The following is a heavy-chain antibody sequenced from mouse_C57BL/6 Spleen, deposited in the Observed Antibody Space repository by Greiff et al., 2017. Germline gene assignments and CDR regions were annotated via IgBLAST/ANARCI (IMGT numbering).Heavy chain of an antibody. J-gene: IGHJ2*01. V-gene: IGHV1-55*01. Sequence: QVQLQQPGAELVKPGASVKMSCKASGYTFTSYWITWVKQRPGQGLEWIGDIYPGSGSTNYNDKLKSKATLTVDTSSSTAYMQLSSLTSEDSAVYYCARCQFITTAYFDYWGQGTTLTVSS. CDR3: ARCQFITTAYFDY. D-gene: IGHD1-1*01. CDR1: GYTFTSYW. CDR2: IYPGSGST.